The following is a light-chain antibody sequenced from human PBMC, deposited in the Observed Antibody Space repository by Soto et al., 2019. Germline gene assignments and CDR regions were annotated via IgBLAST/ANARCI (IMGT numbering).Light chain of an antibody. Sequence: DIQMPQSPSSVSASVGDRVTITCRASQGISNWLAWYQQQPGKAPKLLIYAASSLQSGVPSRFSGGGSGTHFTLIITSLQTYDFAAYYCQQTNTFLPLTFGGGTKAEIK. CDR3: QQTNTFLPLT. CDR1: QGISNW. J-gene: IGKJ4*01. V-gene: IGKV1-12*01. CDR2: AAS.